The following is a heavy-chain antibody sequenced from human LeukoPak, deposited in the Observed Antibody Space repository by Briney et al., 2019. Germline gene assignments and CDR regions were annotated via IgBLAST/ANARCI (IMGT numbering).Heavy chain of an antibody. Sequence: GGSLRLSCAASGFTFSSYAMSWVRQAPGKGLEWVSAISGSGGSTHYADSVKGRFTISRDNSKNTLYLQMNSLRAEDTAVYYCAKFPGLLVAYYFDYWGQGTLVTVSS. CDR3: AKFPGLLVAYYFDY. CDR1: GFTFSSYA. D-gene: IGHD5-12*01. J-gene: IGHJ4*02. CDR2: ISGSGGST. V-gene: IGHV3-23*01.